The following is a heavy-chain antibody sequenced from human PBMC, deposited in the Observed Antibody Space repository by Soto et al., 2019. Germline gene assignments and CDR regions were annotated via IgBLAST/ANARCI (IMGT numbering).Heavy chain of an antibody. V-gene: IGHV4-59*08. Sequence: QVQLQESGPGLVKPSETLSLTCTVSGGSISSYYWSWIRQPPGKGLEWIGYIYYSGSTNYNPSLKSRVTISVDTSKNQFSLKLSSVTAADTAVYYCARHYRDSSSSGWFDPWGQGTLVTVSS. J-gene: IGHJ5*02. CDR3: ARHYRDSSSSGWFDP. CDR2: IYYSGST. CDR1: GGSISSYY. D-gene: IGHD6-6*01.